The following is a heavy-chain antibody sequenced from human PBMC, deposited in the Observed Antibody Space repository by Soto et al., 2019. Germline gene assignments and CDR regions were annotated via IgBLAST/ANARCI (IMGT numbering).Heavy chain of an antibody. CDR3: ARDCTTQRIMEKKYYNYSSGMDA. CDR2: IWYDGTSK. J-gene: IGHJ6*02. CDR1: GFSFSFYG. Sequence: QMQLVESGGGVVQPGGSLRLSCGSSGFSFSFYGMHWVRQAPGKGLEWVAFIWYDGTSKFYADSVKGRFTISKDNSNTTLFLEMNSLRSVDTGVYYCARDCTTQRIMEKKYYNYSSGMDAWGQGTTVLVSS. D-gene: IGHD3-3*01. V-gene: IGHV3-30*02.